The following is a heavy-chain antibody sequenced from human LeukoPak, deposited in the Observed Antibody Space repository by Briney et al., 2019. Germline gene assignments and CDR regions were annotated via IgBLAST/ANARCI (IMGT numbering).Heavy chain of an antibody. Sequence: GGSLRLSCAASGFTFSSYWMSWVRQAPGKGLEWVANIKQDGSEKYYVDSVKGRFTISRDNAKNSLYLQMNSLRAEDTAVYYCARSYCSSTSCYAGWNDYWGQGTLVTVSS. D-gene: IGHD2-2*01. J-gene: IGHJ4*02. CDR1: GFTFSSYW. CDR2: IKQDGSEK. V-gene: IGHV3-7*01. CDR3: ARSYCSSTSCYAGWNDY.